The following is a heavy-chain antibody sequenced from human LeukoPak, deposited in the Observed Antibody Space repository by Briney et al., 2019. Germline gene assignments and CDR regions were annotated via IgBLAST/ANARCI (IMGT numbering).Heavy chain of an antibody. CDR1: GGSISSDNYS. Sequence: SETLSLTCTVSGGSISSDNYSWSWIRQPAGKGLEWIGRVYTSGSTNYNPSLKSRVTISVDTSKKQFSLKLSSVTAADTAVYYCARDESMVRGESSEYFQHWGQGTLVTVSS. J-gene: IGHJ1*01. V-gene: IGHV4-61*02. CDR3: ARDESMVRGESSEYFQH. D-gene: IGHD3-10*01. CDR2: VYTSGST.